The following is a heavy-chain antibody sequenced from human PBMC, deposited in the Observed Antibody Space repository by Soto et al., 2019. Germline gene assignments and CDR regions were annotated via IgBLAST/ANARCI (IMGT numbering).Heavy chain of an antibody. Sequence: SETLSLTCTVSGGSISSSSYYWGWIRQPPGKGLEWIGSIYYSGSTYYNPSLKSRVTISVDTSKNQFSLKLISVTAADTAVYYCARHHGYDYYFDYWGQGTLVTVSS. CDR1: GGSISSSSYY. CDR2: IYYSGST. D-gene: IGHD5-12*01. V-gene: IGHV4-39*01. CDR3: ARHHGYDYYFDY. J-gene: IGHJ4*02.